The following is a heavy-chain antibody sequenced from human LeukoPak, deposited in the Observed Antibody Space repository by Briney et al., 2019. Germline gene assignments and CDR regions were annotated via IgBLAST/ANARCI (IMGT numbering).Heavy chain of an antibody. CDR1: GFTFSDYN. V-gene: IGHV3-11*01. CDR3: ARSIGLTGGGVDV. D-gene: IGHD3-9*01. J-gene: IGHJ6*02. Sequence: SGGSLRLSCAASGFTFSDYNMNWVRQAPGKGLEWVSYITNGGSTIHHADSVKGRFTISRDKAKKTLYLQMNSLRAEDTAVYYCARSIGLTGGGVDVWGQGTTVAVSS. CDR2: ITNGGSTI.